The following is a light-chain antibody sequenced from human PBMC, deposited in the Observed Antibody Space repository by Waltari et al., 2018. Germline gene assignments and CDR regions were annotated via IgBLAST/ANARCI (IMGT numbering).Light chain of an antibody. V-gene: IGKV4-1*01. Sequence: DIVLTQPTESLAVSLGVRATIRSKTSESVLYSSNNKNHLAWYQQKPGQPPRLLLYWASTRESGVPDRFIGSGSETDFTLTVTSLQAEDVAVYYCQQYYNTPLTFGGGTKVEVK. CDR2: WAS. CDR3: QQYYNTPLT. CDR1: ESVLYSSNNKNH. J-gene: IGKJ4*01.